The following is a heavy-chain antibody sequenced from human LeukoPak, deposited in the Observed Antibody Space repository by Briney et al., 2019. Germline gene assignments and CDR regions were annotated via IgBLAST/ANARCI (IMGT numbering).Heavy chain of an antibody. D-gene: IGHD1-26*01. Sequence: PGRSLRLSCAASGFTFSSYGMHWVRQAPGKGLEWVAVIWYDGSNKYYADSVKGRFTISRDNSKNTLYPQMNSLRAEDTAVYYCARDVGAYFDYWGQGTLVTVSS. CDR1: GFTFSSYG. CDR2: IWYDGSNK. J-gene: IGHJ4*02. V-gene: IGHV3-33*01. CDR3: ARDVGAYFDY.